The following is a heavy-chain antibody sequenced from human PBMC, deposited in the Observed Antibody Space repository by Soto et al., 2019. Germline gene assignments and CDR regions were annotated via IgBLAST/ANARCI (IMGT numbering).Heavy chain of an antibody. V-gene: IGHV3-23*01. D-gene: IGHD2-21*02. J-gene: IGHJ5*02. CDR3: AKDRFHVVVTVSIFDP. CDR1: GFTFSSYA. CDR2: ISGSGGSA. Sequence: GGSLRLSCAAFGFTFSSYAMSWVRQAPGKGLEWVSTISGSGGSADYADSVKGRFTISRDNPQNTLYLEMNSLRAEDTAIYYCAKDRFHVVVTVSIFDPWGQGTLVTVPQ.